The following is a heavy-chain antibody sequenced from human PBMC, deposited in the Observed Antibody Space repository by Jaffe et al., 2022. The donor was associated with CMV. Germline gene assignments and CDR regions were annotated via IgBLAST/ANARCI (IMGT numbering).Heavy chain of an antibody. CDR3: AKDLRITMVRGNDY. CDR1: GFTFSSYA. Sequence: EVQLLESGGGLVQPGGSLRLSCAASGFTFSSYAMTWVRQGPGKGLEWVSSISGSDGGTYYADYVKGRFTISRDNSKNTLYLQMNSLRAEDTALYYCAKDLRITMVRGNDYWGQGTLVTVSS. D-gene: IGHD3-10*01. CDR2: ISGSDGGT. J-gene: IGHJ4*02. V-gene: IGHV3-23*01.